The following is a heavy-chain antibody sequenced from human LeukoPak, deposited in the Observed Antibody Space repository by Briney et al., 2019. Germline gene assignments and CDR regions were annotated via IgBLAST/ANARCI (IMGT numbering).Heavy chain of an antibody. Sequence: SETLSLTCTVSGGSISSSSYYWGWIRQPPGKGLEWIGSIYYSGSTHYNPSLKSRVTISVDTSKNQFSLKLSSVTAADTAVYYCVKDNPLDYWGQGTLVIVSS. J-gene: IGHJ4*02. CDR1: GGSISSSSYY. CDR3: VKDNPLDY. D-gene: IGHD1-14*01. CDR2: IYYSGST. V-gene: IGHV4-39*07.